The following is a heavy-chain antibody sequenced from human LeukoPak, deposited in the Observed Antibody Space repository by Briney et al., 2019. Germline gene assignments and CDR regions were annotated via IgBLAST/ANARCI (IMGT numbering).Heavy chain of an antibody. Sequence: SETLSLTCTVSGGSISSYYWNWIRQPPGKGLEWIGYIHDSGTTNYNPSLKSRVTFSLDTTQNQFSLKLSSVTAADTAVYYCARVPNSGWYYFDYWGQGTLVTVSS. V-gene: IGHV4-59*01. CDR3: ARVPNSGWYYFDY. CDR2: IHDSGTT. D-gene: IGHD6-19*01. CDR1: GGSISSYY. J-gene: IGHJ4*02.